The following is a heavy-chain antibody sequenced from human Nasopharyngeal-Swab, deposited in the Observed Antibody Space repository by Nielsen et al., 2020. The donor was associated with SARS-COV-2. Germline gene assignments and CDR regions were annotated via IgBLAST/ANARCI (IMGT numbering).Heavy chain of an antibody. J-gene: IGHJ4*02. CDR3: ARTPPHDYGGNDY. CDR1: GSSISSGYY. Sequence: GSLRLSCAVSGSSISSGYYWSWIRQPPGKGLEWIGEINHRRSTNNNPSLKSRVTISVDTSKNQFSLKLSSVNAADTAVYYCARTPPHDYGGNDYWGQGTLVTVSS. D-gene: IGHD4-23*01. V-gene: IGHV4-34*01. CDR2: INHRRST.